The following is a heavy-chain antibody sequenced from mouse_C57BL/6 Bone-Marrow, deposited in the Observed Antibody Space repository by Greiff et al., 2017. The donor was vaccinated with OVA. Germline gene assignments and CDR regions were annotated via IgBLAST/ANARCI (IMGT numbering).Heavy chain of an antibody. Sequence: EVHLVESGGGLVKPGGSLKLSCAASGFTFSDYGMHWVRQAPEKGLEWVAYISSGSSTIYYADTVKGRFTISRDNAKNTLCLQMTSLRSEDTAMYYCARPIYYDYDGFAYWGQGTLVTVSA. CDR3: ARPIYYDYDGFAY. J-gene: IGHJ3*01. V-gene: IGHV5-17*01. CDR2: ISSGSSTI. CDR1: GFTFSDYG. D-gene: IGHD2-4*01.